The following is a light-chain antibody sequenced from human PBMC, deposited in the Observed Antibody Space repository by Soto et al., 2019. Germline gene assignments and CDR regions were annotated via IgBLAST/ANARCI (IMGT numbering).Light chain of an antibody. J-gene: IGLJ1*01. V-gene: IGLV2-11*01. CDR3: SSYAGSNNLRV. CDR1: SSDVGGYNY. CDR2: DVT. Sequence: QSVLTQPRSVSGSPGQSLTISCTGTSSDVGGYNYVSWYQQYPGKVPKLMIYDVTKRPSGVPDRFSGSKSGNTASLTVSGLQAEDEADYYCSSYAGSNNLRVFGTGTKVTVL.